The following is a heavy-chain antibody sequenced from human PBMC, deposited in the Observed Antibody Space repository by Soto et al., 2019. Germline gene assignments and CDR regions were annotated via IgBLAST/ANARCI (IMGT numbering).Heavy chain of an antibody. CDR2: ISDSGGNTYYT. V-gene: IGHV3-23*01. J-gene: IGHJ4*02. Sequence: GGSLRLSCAASGFTFSTYAMGWVRQAPGKGLEWVSVISDSGGNTYYTYYADSVKGRFTISRDNSKNTLYLQMNSLRAEDTAVYYCAKGPSSGWFYFDYWGQGTLVTVSS. CDR3: AKGPSSGWFYFDY. D-gene: IGHD6-19*01. CDR1: GFTFSTYA.